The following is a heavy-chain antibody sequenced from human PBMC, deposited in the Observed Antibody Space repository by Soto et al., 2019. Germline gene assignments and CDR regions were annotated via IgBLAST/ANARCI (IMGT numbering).Heavy chain of an antibody. D-gene: IGHD6-19*01. J-gene: IGHJ4*02. CDR1: DDSIGRSNYF. Sequence: QLQLQESGPGLVKPSETLSITCTVSDDSIGRSNYFWGWIRQPPGKGLEWIGNIFYSGNTHYNPSLKRRFTLSLDTSNLHFSLRVSSLTAADAGVYYCAGHLYSGDSSGPFGYWGPGALVIVSS. CDR3: AGHLYSGDSSGPFGY. CDR2: IFYSGNT. V-gene: IGHV4-39*01.